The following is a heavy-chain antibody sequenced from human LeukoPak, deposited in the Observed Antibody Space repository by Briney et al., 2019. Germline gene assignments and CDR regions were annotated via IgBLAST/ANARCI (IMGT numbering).Heavy chain of an antibody. CDR1: GFTFTDFY. CDR2: ISRSSTDT. J-gene: IGHJ4*02. V-gene: IGHV3-11*06. CDR3: ARKTYYYDSGSYSKSYYFDY. Sequence: GGSLRLPCAASGFTFTDFYMSWIRQAPGKGLEWLSDISRSSTDTNYADSVKGRFTISRDNAKNLLFLQLNSLRAEDTAVYYCARKTYYYDSGSYSKSYYFDYWGQGTLVTVSS. D-gene: IGHD3-10*01.